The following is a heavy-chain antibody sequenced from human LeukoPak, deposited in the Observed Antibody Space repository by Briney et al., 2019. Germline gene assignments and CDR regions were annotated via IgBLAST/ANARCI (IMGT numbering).Heavy chain of an antibody. CDR1: GFTFSSYA. CDR3: ARGYGFGDVYGMDV. D-gene: IGHD3-10*01. V-gene: IGHV3-64*01. CDR2: ISSNGGST. Sequence: PGGSLRLSCAASGFTFSSYAMHWVRQAPGKGLEYVSAISSNGGSTYYANSVKGRFTISRDNSKNTLYLQMGSLRAEDMAVCYCARGYGFGDVYGMDVWGQGTTVTVSS. J-gene: IGHJ6*02.